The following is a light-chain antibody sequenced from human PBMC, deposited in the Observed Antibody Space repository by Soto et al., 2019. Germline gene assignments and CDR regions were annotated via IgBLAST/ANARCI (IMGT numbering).Light chain of an antibody. Sequence: EIVLTQSPATLSLSPGERATLSCRASQSVSSYLAWYQQKPGQAPRLLIYGASSRATGIPDRFSGSGSGTDFTLTISRPEPEDFAVYYCQQYGSSPGTFGQGTKVDIK. V-gene: IGKV3-20*01. CDR1: QSVSSY. CDR3: QQYGSSPGT. CDR2: GAS. J-gene: IGKJ1*01.